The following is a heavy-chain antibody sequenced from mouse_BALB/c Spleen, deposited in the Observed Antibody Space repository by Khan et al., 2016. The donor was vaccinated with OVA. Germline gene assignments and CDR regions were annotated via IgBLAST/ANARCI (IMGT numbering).Heavy chain of an antibody. CDR1: GYSITSDYA. V-gene: IGHV3-2*02. Sequence: LLESGPGLVKPSQSLSPICTVTGYSITSDYAWNWIRQFPGNKLEWMGFISYSGNTKYNPSLKSRISITRDTSKNQFFLQMNSVTTEDTATYYCARVYGGDFDYWGQGTTLTVSS. J-gene: IGHJ2*01. D-gene: IGHD1-1*01. CDR3: ARVYGGDFDY. CDR2: ISYSGNT.